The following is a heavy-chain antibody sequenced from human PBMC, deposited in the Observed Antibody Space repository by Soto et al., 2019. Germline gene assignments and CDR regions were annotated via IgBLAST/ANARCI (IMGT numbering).Heavy chain of an antibody. CDR3: ARGDYYDSSGYFDY. CDR2: IYYSGST. V-gene: IGHV4-31*03. Sequence: PSLTMSVTCTVAGGSISSRVYYWSRKRKHPGKGLEWIGYIYYSGSTYYNPSLKSRVTISVDTSKNQFSLKLSSVTAADTAVYYCARGDYYDSSGYFDYWGQGTLVTVSS. CDR1: GGSISSRVYY. J-gene: IGHJ4*02. D-gene: IGHD3-22*01.